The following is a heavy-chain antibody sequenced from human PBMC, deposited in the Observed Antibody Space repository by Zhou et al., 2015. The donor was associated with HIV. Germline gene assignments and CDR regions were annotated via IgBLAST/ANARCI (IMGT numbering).Heavy chain of an antibody. J-gene: IGHJ4*02. CDR1: GGTFSNYA. D-gene: IGHD3-22*01. CDR3: ARDDSSGYHSFDY. CDR2: IIPIFGTA. V-gene: IGHV1-69*06. Sequence: VQLVQSGAEVKKPGSSVKVSCKASGGTFSNYAISWVRQAPGQGLEWMGGIIPIFGTANYAQNFQGRVTMTTDTSTSTGYMELRSLRSDDTATYFCARDDSSGYHSFDYWGQGTLVTVS.